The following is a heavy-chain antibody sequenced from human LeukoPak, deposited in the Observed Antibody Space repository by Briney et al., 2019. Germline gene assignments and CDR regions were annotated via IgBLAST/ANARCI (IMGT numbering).Heavy chain of an antibody. Sequence: GGPLSLSGAASGFTFSSYRMTGVRQAPGGGREWVSSISSSSSYIYYADSVKGRFTISRDNAKNSLYLQMNSLRAEDTAVYYCARDRGGNVLDYWGQGTLVTVSS. CDR3: ARDRGGNVLDY. J-gene: IGHJ4*02. D-gene: IGHD2-15*01. CDR2: ISSSSSYI. CDR1: GFTFSSYR. V-gene: IGHV3-21*01.